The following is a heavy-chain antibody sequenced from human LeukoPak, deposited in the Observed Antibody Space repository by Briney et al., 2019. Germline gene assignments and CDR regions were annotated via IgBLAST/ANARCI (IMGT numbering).Heavy chain of an antibody. D-gene: IGHD3-22*01. V-gene: IGHV1-2*02. CDR3: ARPEADYYDSSGYYYGY. J-gene: IGHJ4*02. Sequence: ASVKVSCKASGYTFTGYYMHWVRQAPGQGLEWMGWINPNSGGTNYAQKFQGRVTMTRDTSIGTAYMELSRLRSDDTAVYYCARPEADYYDSSGYYYGYWGQGTLVTVSS. CDR1: GYTFTGYY. CDR2: INPNSGGT.